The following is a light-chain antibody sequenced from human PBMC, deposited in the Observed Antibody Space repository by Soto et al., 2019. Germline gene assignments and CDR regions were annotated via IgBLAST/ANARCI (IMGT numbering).Light chain of an antibody. J-gene: IGKJ5*01. CDR1: HSVSNNY. CDR3: QQYGTPRSVT. CDR2: GAS. V-gene: IGKV3-20*01. Sequence: EIVLPQSPGTLSLSPGERATLSCRAIHSVSNNYLAWYQQKPGQAPRLLIYGASNRATGIPDRFSGSGFGTDFTLTISKVEPEDFAVYYCQQYGTPRSVTFGQGTRLEIK.